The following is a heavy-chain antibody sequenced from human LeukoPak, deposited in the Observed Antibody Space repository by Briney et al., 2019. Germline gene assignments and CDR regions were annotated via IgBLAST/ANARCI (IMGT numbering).Heavy chain of an antibody. J-gene: IGHJ4*02. D-gene: IGHD3-10*01. CDR1: GFTFSSYC. CDR3: AREEFGELWIGY. V-gene: IGHV3-74*01. Sequence: GGSLRLPCAASGFTFSSYCMHWVRQAPGEGLVWVSRINSDGSSTNYADSVKGRFTISRDNAKNTLYLQMNSLRAEDTAVYYCAREEFGELWIGYWGQGTLVPVSS. CDR2: INSDGSST.